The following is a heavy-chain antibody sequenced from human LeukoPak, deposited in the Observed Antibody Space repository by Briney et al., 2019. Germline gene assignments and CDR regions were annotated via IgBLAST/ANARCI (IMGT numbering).Heavy chain of an antibody. CDR2: ISYDGSNK. V-gene: IGHV3-30*04. D-gene: IGHD1-26*01. CDR1: GFTFSSYA. Sequence: PGRSLRLSCAASGFTFSSYAMHWVRQAPGKGLEWVAVISYDGSNKYYADSVKGRFTISRDNAKNSLYLEMNSLEPEDTAFYYCTRGDSGNFYWGQGTLVTVSS. J-gene: IGHJ4*02. CDR3: TRGDSGNFY.